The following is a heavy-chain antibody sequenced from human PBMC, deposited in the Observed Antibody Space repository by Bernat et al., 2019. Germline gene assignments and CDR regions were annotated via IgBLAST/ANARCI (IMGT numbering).Heavy chain of an antibody. CDR3: ARGSSSIAARYYYYYMDV. D-gene: IGHD6-6*01. J-gene: IGHJ6*03. Sequence: QVQLQESGPVLVKPSETLSLTCTVSGGSISSYYWSWIRQPPGKGLEWIGYIYYSGSTNYNPSLKSRVTISVDTSKNQFSMKLSSVTAADTAVYYCARGSSSIAARYYYYYMDVWGKGTTVTVSS. CDR2: IYYSGST. V-gene: IGHV4-59*01. CDR1: GGSISSYY.